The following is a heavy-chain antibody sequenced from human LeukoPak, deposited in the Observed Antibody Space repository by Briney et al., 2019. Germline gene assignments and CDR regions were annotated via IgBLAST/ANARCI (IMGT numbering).Heavy chain of an antibody. V-gene: IGHV1-46*01. Sequence: GASVKVSYKASGYTFTNYYIHWVRQAPGHGLECMGIINPSGGNTSYAQKFQGRVTMTRDMSTSTVYMELSSLRSEDTAVYYCARDAVPAAISGNWFDPWGQGTLVTVSS. CDR3: ARDAVPAAISGNWFDP. J-gene: IGHJ5*02. CDR2: INPSGGNT. D-gene: IGHD2-2*01. CDR1: GYTFTNYY.